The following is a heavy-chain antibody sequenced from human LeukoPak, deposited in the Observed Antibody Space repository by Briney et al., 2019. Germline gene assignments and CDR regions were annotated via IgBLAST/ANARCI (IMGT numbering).Heavy chain of an antibody. CDR3: AKGDDILTGASDY. CDR1: GFTFSSYA. CDR2: ISGSGGST. V-gene: IGHV3-23*01. D-gene: IGHD3-9*01. J-gene: IGHJ4*02. Sequence: PGGSLRLSCAASGFTFSSYAMSWVRQAPGKGLEWVSAISGSGGSTYYADSVKGRFTISRDNSKNTLYLQMNSLGAEDTAVYYCAKGDDILTGASDYWGQGTLVTVSS.